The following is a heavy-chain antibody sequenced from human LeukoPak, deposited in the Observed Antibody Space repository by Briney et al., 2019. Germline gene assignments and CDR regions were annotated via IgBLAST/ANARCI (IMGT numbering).Heavy chain of an antibody. Sequence: GGSLRLSCAASGFTLSSFAMSWVRQAPGKGLEWVSAISGSGGSTYYADSVKGRFTISRDNSKNTLYLQMNSLRAEDTAVYYCAKDTRYGGNPGYFDYWGQGTLVTVSS. V-gene: IGHV3-23*01. J-gene: IGHJ4*02. CDR2: ISGSGGST. CDR1: GFTLSSFA. CDR3: AKDTRYGGNPGYFDY. D-gene: IGHD4-23*01.